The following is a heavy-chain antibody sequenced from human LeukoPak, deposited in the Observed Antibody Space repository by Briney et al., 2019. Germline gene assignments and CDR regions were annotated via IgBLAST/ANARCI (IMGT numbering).Heavy chain of an antibody. V-gene: IGHV4-61*01. CDR2: IYYSGST. J-gene: IGHJ4*02. CDR1: GYSINSGYY. D-gene: IGHD3-22*01. Sequence: SETLSLTCTVSGYSINSGYYWGWIRQPPGKGLEWIGYIYYSGSTNYNPSLKSRVTISVDTSKNQFSLKLSSVTAADTAVYYCARGVAGRRFYDSSGYYGYWGQGTLVTVSS. CDR3: ARGVAGRRFYDSSGYYGY.